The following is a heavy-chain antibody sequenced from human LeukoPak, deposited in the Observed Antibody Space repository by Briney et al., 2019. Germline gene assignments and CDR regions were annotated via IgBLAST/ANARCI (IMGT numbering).Heavy chain of an antibody. Sequence: SETLSLTCTVSGGSISSYYWSWIRQPPGKGLEWIGYIYYSGSTNYNPSLKSRVTISVDTSKNQFSLKLSSVTAADTAVYYCARDRSLVGQYCSSTSCYEGSWFDPWGQGTLVTVSS. CDR3: ARDRSLVGQYCSSTSCYEGSWFDP. V-gene: IGHV4-59*01. CDR1: GGSISSYY. J-gene: IGHJ5*02. CDR2: IYYSGST. D-gene: IGHD2-2*01.